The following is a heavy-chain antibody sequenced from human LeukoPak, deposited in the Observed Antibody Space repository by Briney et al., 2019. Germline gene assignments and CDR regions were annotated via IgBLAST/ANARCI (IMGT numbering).Heavy chain of an antibody. J-gene: IGHJ4*02. D-gene: IGHD6-19*01. CDR1: GFTFSSYE. Sequence: GGSLRLSCAASGFTFSSYEMNWVRQAPGKGLEWVSSISSSSSYIYYADSVKGRFTISRDNAKNSLYLQMNSLRAEDTAVYYCARKGPAVAGGSFDYWGQGTLVTVSS. V-gene: IGHV3-21*01. CDR2: ISSSSSYI. CDR3: ARKGPAVAGGSFDY.